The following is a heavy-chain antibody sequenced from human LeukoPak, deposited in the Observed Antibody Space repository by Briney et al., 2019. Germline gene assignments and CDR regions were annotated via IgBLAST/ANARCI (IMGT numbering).Heavy chain of an antibody. CDR2: IYYSGSP. D-gene: IGHD5-18*01. CDR1: GGSISSYY. V-gene: IGHV4-59*12. CDR3: ARLEWILNFNV. J-gene: IGHJ6*03. Sequence: PSETLSLTCTVSGGSISSYYWSWIRQPPGKGLEWIGYIYYSGSPNYNPSLKSRVTISVETSKNQFSLKLSSVTAADTAVYYCARLEWILNFNVWGKGTTVTIS.